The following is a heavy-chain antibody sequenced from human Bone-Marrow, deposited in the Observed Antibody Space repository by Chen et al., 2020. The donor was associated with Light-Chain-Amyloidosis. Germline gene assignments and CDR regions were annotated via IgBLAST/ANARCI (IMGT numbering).Heavy chain of an antibody. CDR3: GGDYYESGGYTDVFDI. V-gene: IGHV4-39*07. D-gene: IGHD3-22*01. CDR1: GGSISSSSYY. CDR2: IYYSGST. J-gene: IGHJ3*02. Sequence: QLQLQESGPGLVKPSETLSLTCTVSGGSISSSSYYWGWIRQPPGKGLEWIGSIYYSGSTYYTPPPRRRVTISVAPSKNQSSRRGICVPAADPAVYYWGGDYYESGGYTDVFDIWAQGKMVPVS.